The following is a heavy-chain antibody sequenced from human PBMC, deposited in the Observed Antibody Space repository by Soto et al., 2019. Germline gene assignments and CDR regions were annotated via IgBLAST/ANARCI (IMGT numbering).Heavy chain of an antibody. V-gene: IGHV1-45*02. J-gene: IGHJ4*02. Sequence: ASVKVSCKASGYTFTYRYLHWVRQAPGQALEWMGWITPFNGNTNYAQKFQDRVTITRDRSMSTAYMELSSLRSEDTAMYYCAIAGYSSGRELDYWGQGTLVTVSS. CDR1: GYTFTYRY. CDR2: ITPFNGNT. D-gene: IGHD6-19*01. CDR3: AIAGYSSGRELDY.